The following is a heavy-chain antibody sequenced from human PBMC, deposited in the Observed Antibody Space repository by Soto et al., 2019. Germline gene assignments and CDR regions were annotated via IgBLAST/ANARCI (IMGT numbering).Heavy chain of an antibody. V-gene: IGHV3-30*03. J-gene: IGHJ4*02. D-gene: IGHD3-22*01. CDR2: ISYNGNKK. CDR1: GFAFSTSV. Sequence: QVQLVESGGGVVQPGGSLRLSCAASGFAFSTSVIHWVRQAPGKGLEWMAHISYNGNKKHYADSVKGRFTVSRDISGSTLYLQMNSLRAEDTAVYYWAREQFDDGRGHYDHWGKGTLVSVSS. CDR3: AREQFDDGRGHYDH.